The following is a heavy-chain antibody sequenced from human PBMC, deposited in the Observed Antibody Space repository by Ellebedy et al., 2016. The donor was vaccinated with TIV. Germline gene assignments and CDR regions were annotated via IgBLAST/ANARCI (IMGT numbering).Heavy chain of an antibody. CDR3: ARDQWLGRAYYFDS. CDR2: IKQDGGET. CDR1: GFTFSNYW. J-gene: IGHJ4*02. D-gene: IGHD6-19*01. Sequence: GESLKISCGTSGFTFSNYWMNWVRQAPGKGLEWVANIKQDGGETYYLDSLKGRFTISRDNAKSSLYLQMNSLTDEDTAVYYCARDQWLGRAYYFDSWGQGTLVTVSS. V-gene: IGHV3-7*01.